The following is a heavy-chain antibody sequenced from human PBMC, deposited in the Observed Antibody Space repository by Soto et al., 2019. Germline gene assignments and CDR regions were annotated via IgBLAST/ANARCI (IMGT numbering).Heavy chain of an antibody. CDR1: GASFSGYY. V-gene: IGHV4-34*01. CDR3: ARLRAAGLSQIIAAAGSRYYYYYGMDV. Sequence: SETLSLTWAVYGASFSGYYWSGIRQPPGKGLEWIGQINHTGSTNYNPSLKSRVTISVDTSKNQFSLKLSSVTAADTAVYYCARLRAAGLSQIIAAAGSRYYYYYGMDVWGQGTTVT. D-gene: IGHD6-13*01. J-gene: IGHJ6*02. CDR2: INHTGST.